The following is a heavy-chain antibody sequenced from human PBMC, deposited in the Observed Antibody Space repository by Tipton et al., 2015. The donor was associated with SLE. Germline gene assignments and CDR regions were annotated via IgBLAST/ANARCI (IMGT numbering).Heavy chain of an antibody. CDR1: GFTFSAYA. Sequence: SLRLSCAASGFTFSAYAMSWVRQAPGKGLEWVSGISGSGDDTYSADSVKGRFTISRDNFKNTLFLQMNSLRAEDTAVYYCAKDRGSSGWWDFDYWGQGTLVTVSS. D-gene: IGHD6-19*01. CDR3: AKDRGSSGWWDFDY. J-gene: IGHJ4*02. V-gene: IGHV3-23*01. CDR2: ISGSGDDT.